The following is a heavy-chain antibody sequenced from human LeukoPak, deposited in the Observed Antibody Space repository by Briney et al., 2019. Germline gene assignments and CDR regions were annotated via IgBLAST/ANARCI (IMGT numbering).Heavy chain of an antibody. J-gene: IGHJ6*02. CDR1: GYIFTNYW. D-gene: IGHD6-19*01. CDR3: ARRRGTVAGYYYGMDV. CDR2: IYPADSDT. V-gene: IGHV5-51*01. Sequence: PGESLKISCQVSGYIFTNYWIGWVRQMPGKGLESMGIIYPADSDTTYSPSFQGQVTISADKSISTVYLQWSSLKASDTAMYYCARRRGTVAGYYYGMDVWGQGTTVTVSS.